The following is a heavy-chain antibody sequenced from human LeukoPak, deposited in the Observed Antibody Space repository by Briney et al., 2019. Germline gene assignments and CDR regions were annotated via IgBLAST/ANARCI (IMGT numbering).Heavy chain of an antibody. Sequence: GASVKVSCKASGYTFTSYYMHWVRQAPGQGLEWMGIINPSGGSTSYAQKFQGRVTMTRDMSTSTVYMELSSLRSEDTAVYYCARDPNYYDSSGYLDYWGQGTLVTVSS. J-gene: IGHJ4*02. CDR3: ARDPNYYDSSGYLDY. CDR2: INPSGGST. D-gene: IGHD3-22*01. CDR1: GYTFTSYY. V-gene: IGHV1-46*01.